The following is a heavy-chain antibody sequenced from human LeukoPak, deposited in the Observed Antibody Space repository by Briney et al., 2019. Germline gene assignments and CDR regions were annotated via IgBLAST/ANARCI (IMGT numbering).Heavy chain of an antibody. V-gene: IGHV4-61*02. CDR2: IYTSGST. Sequence: SETLSLTCTVSGGSISSGSYYWSWIRQPAGKGLEWIRCIYTSGSTNYNPSLKSRVTISVDTSKNQFSLKLSSVTAADTAVYYCAREEVYDFWSGYIDLFDYWGQGTLVTVSS. J-gene: IGHJ4*02. D-gene: IGHD3-3*01. CDR1: GGSISSGSYY. CDR3: AREEVYDFWSGYIDLFDY.